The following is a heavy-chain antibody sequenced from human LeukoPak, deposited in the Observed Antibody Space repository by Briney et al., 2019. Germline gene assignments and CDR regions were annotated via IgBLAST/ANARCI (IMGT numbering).Heavy chain of an antibody. D-gene: IGHD3-22*01. CDR2: IYPGDSDT. V-gene: IGHV5-51*01. J-gene: IGHJ4*02. CDR3: ARIANYYDSSGPSGYFDY. Sequence: GESLKISCKGSGYSFTSYWIGWVRQMPGKGLEWMGIIYPGDSDTRYSPSFQGQVTISADKSISTAYLQRSSLKASDTAMYYCARIANYYDSSGPSGYFDYWGQGTLVTVSS. CDR1: GYSFTSYW.